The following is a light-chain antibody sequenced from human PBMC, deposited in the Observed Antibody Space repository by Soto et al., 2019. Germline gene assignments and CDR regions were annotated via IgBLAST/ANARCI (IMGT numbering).Light chain of an antibody. V-gene: IGKV1-5*03. CDR3: QQSERYPMT. CDR2: KAS. Sequence: DSQMTQFPSTLSASVGDRVTITCRASQSISPWLAWYQQKPGKAPKILISKASTLQSGVPPRFSGSGSGTECPLTISSLQPDDFAPYYCQQSERYPMTFGGGTKVEIK. J-gene: IGKJ4*01. CDR1: QSISPW.